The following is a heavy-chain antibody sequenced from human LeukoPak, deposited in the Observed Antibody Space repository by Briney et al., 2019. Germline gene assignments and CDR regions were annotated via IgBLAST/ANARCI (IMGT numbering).Heavy chain of an antibody. D-gene: IGHD2-21*01. CDR1: GFTFSNYA. Sequence: GGSLRLSCAASGFTFSNYAMTWVRQAPGKGLEWVSGISGSSSNIQYADSVKGRFTISRDNAKNSLYLQMNSLRAEDTAVYYCAKGMGDSVGYFDYWGQGTLVTVSS. J-gene: IGHJ4*02. CDR3: AKGMGDSVGYFDY. CDR2: ISGSSSNI. V-gene: IGHV3-21*04.